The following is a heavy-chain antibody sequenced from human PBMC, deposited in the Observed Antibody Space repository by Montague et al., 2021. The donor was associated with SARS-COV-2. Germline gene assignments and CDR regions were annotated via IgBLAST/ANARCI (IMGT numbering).Heavy chain of an antibody. CDR3: ARHYYDSSGYYSPWYFDL. V-gene: IGHV4-39*01. J-gene: IGHJ2*01. D-gene: IGHD3-22*01. CDR2: IDYSGST. Sequence: SETLSLTCTVSGGSISSSSYYWGWIRQPPGKGLEWIGSIDYSGSTYYXPSLKSRVTISVDTSENQFSLKLSSVTAADTAVYYCARHYYDSSGYYSPWYFDLWGRGTLVTVSS. CDR1: GGSISSSSYY.